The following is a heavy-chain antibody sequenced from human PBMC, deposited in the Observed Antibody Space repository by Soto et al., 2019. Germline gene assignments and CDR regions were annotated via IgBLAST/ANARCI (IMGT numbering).Heavy chain of an antibody. CDR2: ISAYNGNT. CDR3: ARDSTQIPPESDTAAHILDD. D-gene: IGHD5-18*01. Sequence: ASVKVSCKASGYTFTSYGISWVRQAPGQGLEWMGWISAYNGNTNYAQKLQGRVTMTTDTSTSTAYMELRSLRSDDTAVYYCARDSTQIPPESDTAAHILDDWGQGTLVTVSS. J-gene: IGHJ4*02. CDR1: GYTFTSYG. V-gene: IGHV1-18*01.